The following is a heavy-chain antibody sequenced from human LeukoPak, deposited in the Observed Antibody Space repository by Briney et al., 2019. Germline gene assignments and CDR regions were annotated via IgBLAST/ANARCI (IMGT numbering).Heavy chain of an antibody. CDR2: IYYSGST. Sequence: PSEALSLTCTVSGGPISSYYWSWIRQPPGKGLEWIGYIYYSGSTNYNPSLKSRVTISVDTSKNEFSLQLSSVTAADTAVYYCARLGYCSGGSCYSVLDYWGQGTLVTVSS. J-gene: IGHJ4*02. D-gene: IGHD2-15*01. V-gene: IGHV4-59*08. CDR3: ARLGYCSGGSCYSVLDY. CDR1: GGPISSYY.